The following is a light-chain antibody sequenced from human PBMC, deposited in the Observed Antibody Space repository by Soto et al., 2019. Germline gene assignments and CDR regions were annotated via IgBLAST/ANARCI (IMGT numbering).Light chain of an antibody. V-gene: IGLV1-40*01. CDR3: QSYDDSLSAFV. CDR1: SSNIGAIYG. J-gene: IGLJ1*01. CDR2: VNT. Sequence: SVLTKPPSVSRAPGQMVTISCTRSSSNIGAIYGVHWYQQLPGTAPKLLIYVNTNRPSGVPDRFSASKSGTSASLAITGLQAEDEADYYCQSYDDSLSAFVFGTGTKVTVL.